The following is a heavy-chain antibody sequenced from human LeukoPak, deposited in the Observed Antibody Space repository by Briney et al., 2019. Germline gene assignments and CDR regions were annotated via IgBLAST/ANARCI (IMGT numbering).Heavy chain of an antibody. V-gene: IGHV3-7*01. CDR3: ARDLDPSSSPFPYYFDY. J-gene: IGHJ4*02. Sequence: GGSLRLSCAASGFTFSSYWMSWVRQAPGKGLEWVANIKQDGREKDYVDSVKGRFTISRDNAKNSLYLQMNSLRAEDTALYYCARDLDPSSSPFPYYFDYWGQGTLVTVSS. D-gene: IGHD6-6*01. CDR2: IKQDGREK. CDR1: GFTFSSYW.